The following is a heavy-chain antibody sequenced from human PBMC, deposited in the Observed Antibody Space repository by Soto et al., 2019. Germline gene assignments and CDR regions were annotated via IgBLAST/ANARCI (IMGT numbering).Heavy chain of an antibody. V-gene: IGHV4-39*01. CDR2: IYYSGST. CDR1: RRSIISRSYY. D-gene: IGHD3-10*01. Sequence: SDTLSLTCPYSRRSIISRSYYWGWVSQPPGKGLEWIGSIYYSGSTYYTPSLKCRVTISVDTSKNQFSLKLSSVTAADTAVYYCASLTMDYYYYGMDVWGQGTTVTVS. J-gene: IGHJ6*02. CDR3: ASLTMDYYYYGMDV.